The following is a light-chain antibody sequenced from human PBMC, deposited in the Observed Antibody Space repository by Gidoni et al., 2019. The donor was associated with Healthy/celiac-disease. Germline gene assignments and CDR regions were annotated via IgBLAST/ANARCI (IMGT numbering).Light chain of an antibody. CDR3: QQLNSYPLT. J-gene: IGKJ4*01. CDR1: QGISSY. V-gene: IGKV1-9*01. CDR2: AAS. Sequence: IQLTQSPSSLSASVGDRVTITCRASQGISSYLAWYQQKPGKAPKLLIYAASTLQSGVPSRFRGSGSGTDFTLTISRLQPEDFATYYCQQLNSYPLTFGGGTKVEIK.